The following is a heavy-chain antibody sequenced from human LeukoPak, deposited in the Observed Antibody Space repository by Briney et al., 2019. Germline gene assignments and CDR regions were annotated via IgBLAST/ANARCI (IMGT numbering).Heavy chain of an antibody. J-gene: IGHJ4*02. D-gene: IGHD3-10*01. CDR3: ARLVGSGSYYGDY. CDR1: GYSFTSYW. V-gene: IGHV5-51*01. CDR2: IYPGDSDT. Sequence: GESLKISCKGPGYSFTSYWIGWVRQMPGKGLEWMGIIYPGDSDTRYSPSFQGQVTISADKSISTAYRQGSSLKASDTAMYYCARLVGSGSYYGDYWGQGTLVTVSS.